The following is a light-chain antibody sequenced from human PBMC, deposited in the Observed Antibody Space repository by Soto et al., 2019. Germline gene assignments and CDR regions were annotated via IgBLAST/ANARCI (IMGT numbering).Light chain of an antibody. V-gene: IGKV3-15*01. CDR1: EDIGTK. CDR3: QQYYHWRT. CDR2: DVS. J-gene: IGKJ1*01. Sequence: TQSPAILSMCTGERGTLSCRGSEDIGTKLAWYQNKPGHPPTRLMYDVSTKASAHPARFSGSGAGSEFTLTISSLQSEDFAISACQQYYHWRTFAQGTKV.